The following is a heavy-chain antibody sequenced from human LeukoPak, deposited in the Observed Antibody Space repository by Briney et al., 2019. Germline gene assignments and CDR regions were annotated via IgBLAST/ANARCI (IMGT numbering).Heavy chain of an antibody. V-gene: IGHV5-51*01. CDR3: ARGGYCSGGACYSYFQH. J-gene: IGHJ1*01. CDR1: GYNFPNHW. Sequence: GESLKISFKGSGYNFPNHWIGWVRQMPGKGLEWMGIIYPDDSDTKYSPSFQGQVTISADKSISTAYLQWNSLKASDIAIYYCARGGYCSGGACYSYFQHWGQGTLVTVSS. CDR2: IYPDDSDT. D-gene: IGHD2-15*01.